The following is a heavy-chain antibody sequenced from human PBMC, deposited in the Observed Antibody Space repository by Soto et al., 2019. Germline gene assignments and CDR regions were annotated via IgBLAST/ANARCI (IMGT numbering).Heavy chain of an antibody. CDR1: GFTFRDYA. J-gene: IGHJ6*02. Sequence: AQLLESGGDLVQPGGSLRLSCAASGFTFRDYAMNWVRQAPGMGLEWVSVIYNDGTTYYADSVKGRFTLSRDTSKNTLSLQMDSLRAEDTAVYYCVRPLPSGRNYGMDVWGQGTTVTVSS. CDR2: IYNDGTT. D-gene: IGHD3-10*01. V-gene: IGHV3-23*03. CDR3: VRPLPSGRNYGMDV.